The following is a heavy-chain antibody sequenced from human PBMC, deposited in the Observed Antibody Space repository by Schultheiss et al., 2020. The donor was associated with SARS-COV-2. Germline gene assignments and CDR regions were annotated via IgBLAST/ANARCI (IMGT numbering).Heavy chain of an antibody. CDR1: GGSFSGYY. CDR2: INHSGST. D-gene: IGHD6-13*01. V-gene: IGHV4-34*01. Sequence: SQTLSLTCAVYGGSFSGYYWSWIRQPPGKGLEWIGEINHSGSTNYNPSLKSRVTISVDTSKNQFSLKLSSVTAADTALYYCARAIAAAGIWFDPWGQGTLVTVSS. J-gene: IGHJ5*02. CDR3: ARAIAAAGIWFDP.